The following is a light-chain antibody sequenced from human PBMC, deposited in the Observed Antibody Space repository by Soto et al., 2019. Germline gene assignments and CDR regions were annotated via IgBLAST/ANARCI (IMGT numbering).Light chain of an antibody. CDR1: QSISSW. CDR3: QQYNSYPWT. J-gene: IGKJ1*01. V-gene: IGKV1-5*03. Sequence: DIQLTQSPSTLSASVGARVTITFLASQSISSWLAWYQQKPGKAPKLLIYKASSLESGVTSRFSVSGSGTDFTLTISNLQPDYFATYYCQQYNSYPWTFGQGTKVYIK. CDR2: KAS.